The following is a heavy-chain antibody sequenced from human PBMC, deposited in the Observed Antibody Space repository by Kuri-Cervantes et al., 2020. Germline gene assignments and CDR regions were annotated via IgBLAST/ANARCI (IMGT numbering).Heavy chain of an antibody. J-gene: IGHJ3*02. CDR3: AKDLRGGDWFHAFDI. CDR2: IRYDGSNK. Sequence: GESLKISCVTSGFTFSSYGMHWVRQAPGKGLEWVAFIRYDGSNKYYADSVKGRFTISRDNSKNTLYLQMNSLRAEDTAVYYCAKDLRGGDWFHAFDIWGQGTMVTVSS. CDR1: GFTFSSYG. V-gene: IGHV3-30*02. D-gene: IGHD2-21*02.